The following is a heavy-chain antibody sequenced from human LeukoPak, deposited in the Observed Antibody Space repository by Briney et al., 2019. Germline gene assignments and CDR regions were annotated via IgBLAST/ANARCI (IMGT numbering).Heavy chain of an antibody. CDR1: EYSFTSYW. Sequence: GESLKISCEGSEYSFTSYWIAWVRQMPGKGLEWMGIMYPGDSDTRYSPSFQGQVTMSVDKSIRTAYLHWSSLKASDTAMYYCARPTSSGWSGGAFDIWGQGTMVTVSS. V-gene: IGHV5-51*01. CDR3: ARPTSSGWSGGAFDI. J-gene: IGHJ3*02. D-gene: IGHD6-19*01. CDR2: MYPGDSDT.